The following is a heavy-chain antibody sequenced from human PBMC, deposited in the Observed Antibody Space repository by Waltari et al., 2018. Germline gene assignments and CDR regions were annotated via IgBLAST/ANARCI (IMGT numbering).Heavy chain of an antibody. CDR1: GYSISSGYY. J-gene: IGHJ2*01. D-gene: IGHD3-3*01. CDR3: ARVRADYDFWSGYYAGDWYFDL. Sequence: QVQLQESGPGLVKPSETLSLTCAVSGYSISSGYYWGWIRQPPGKGLEWMGSIYHSGSTYYNPSLKSRVTISVDTSKNQFSLKLSSVTAADTAVYYCARVRADYDFWSGYYAGDWYFDLWGRGTLVTVSS. CDR2: IYHSGST. V-gene: IGHV4-38-2*01.